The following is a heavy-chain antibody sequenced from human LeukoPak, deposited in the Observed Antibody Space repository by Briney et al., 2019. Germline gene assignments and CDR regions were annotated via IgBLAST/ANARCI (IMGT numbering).Heavy chain of an antibody. CDR3: ARAFGYSYGFGYYFDY. V-gene: IGHV1-2*02. CDR1: GYTFTGYY. J-gene: IGHJ4*02. D-gene: IGHD5-18*01. Sequence: ASVKVSCKASGYTFTGYYMHWVRQAPGQGLEWMGWINPNSGGTNYAQKFQGRVTMTRDTSISTAYMELSRLRSDDTAVYYCARAFGYSYGFGYYFDYWGQGTLVTVSS. CDR2: INPNSGGT.